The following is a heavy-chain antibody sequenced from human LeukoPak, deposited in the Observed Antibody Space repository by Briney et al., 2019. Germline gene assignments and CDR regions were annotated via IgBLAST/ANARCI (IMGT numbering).Heavy chain of an antibody. CDR1: GFTFSSYS. D-gene: IGHD2-21*02. V-gene: IGHV3-21*01. CDR3: ARDRDWVFDY. CDR2: ISSSSSYV. J-gene: IGHJ4*02. Sequence: PGGSLRLSCAASGFTFSSYSMNWVRQAPGKGLEWVSSISSSSSYVYYADSVKGRSTISRDNAKNSLYLQMNSLRAEDTAVYYCARDRDWVFDYWGQGTLVTVSS.